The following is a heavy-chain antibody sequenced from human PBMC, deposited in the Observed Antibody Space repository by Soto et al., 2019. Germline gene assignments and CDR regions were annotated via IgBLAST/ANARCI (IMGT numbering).Heavy chain of an antibody. V-gene: IGHV3-53*01. CDR3: ARYDFWSGYYGMDV. CDR2: IYSGGST. J-gene: IGHJ6*02. Sequence: GGSLRLSCAASGFAFSSYWMHWVRQAPGKGLVWVSVIYSGGSTYYADSVKGRFTISRDNSKNTLYLQMNSLRAEDTAVYYCARYDFWSGYYGMDVWGQGTTVTVSS. CDR1: GFAFSSYW. D-gene: IGHD3-3*01.